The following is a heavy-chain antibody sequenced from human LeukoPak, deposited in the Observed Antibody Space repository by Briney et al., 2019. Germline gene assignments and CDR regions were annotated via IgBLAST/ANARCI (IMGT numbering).Heavy chain of an antibody. CDR1: GGTFSSYA. J-gene: IGHJ6*03. D-gene: IGHD2-2*01. CDR3: ASRWGYCSSTSCPLYYYYMDV. CDR2: IIPIFGTA. V-gene: IGHV1-69*05. Sequence: SVKVSCKASGGTFSSYAISWVRQAPGQGLEWMGGIIPIFGTANYAQKFQGRVTITTDEPTSTAYMELSSLRSEDTAVYYRASRWGYCSSTSCPLYYYYMDVWGKGTTVTVSS.